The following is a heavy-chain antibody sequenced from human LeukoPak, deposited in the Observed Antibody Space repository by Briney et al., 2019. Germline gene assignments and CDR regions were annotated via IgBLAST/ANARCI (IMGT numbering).Heavy chain of an antibody. Sequence: SGNGDYVDSVRGRFTISRDNAKNSMFLQMNSLRIEDTALYFCTKDLNPGGAGSWGQGTLVTVSP. J-gene: IGHJ4*02. D-gene: IGHD3-10*01. V-gene: IGHV3-9*01. CDR3: TKDLNPGGAGS. CDR2: SGNG.